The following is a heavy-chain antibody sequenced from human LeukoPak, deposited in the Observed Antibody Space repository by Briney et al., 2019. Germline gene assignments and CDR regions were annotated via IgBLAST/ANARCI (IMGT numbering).Heavy chain of an antibody. CDR2: IKSDGITI. D-gene: IGHD5-12*01. CDR3: VKDRKPDSRYNFDY. Sequence: GGSLRLSCAASGFTFSNYMMHWVRQAPGKGLVWVSRIKSDGITITYADSVKGRFTISRDNAKNTLYLQMNSLRAEDTATYYCVKDRKPDSRYNFDYWGQGTLVTVSS. CDR1: GFTFSNYM. V-gene: IGHV3-74*01. J-gene: IGHJ4*02.